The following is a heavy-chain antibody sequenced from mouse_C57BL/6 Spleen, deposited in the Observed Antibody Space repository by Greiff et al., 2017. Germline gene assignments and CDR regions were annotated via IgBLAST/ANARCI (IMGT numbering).Heavy chain of an antibody. V-gene: IGHV1-80*01. CDR2: IYPGDGDT. CDR3: ARSSFYAMDD. Sequence: VQLQQSGAELVKPGASVKISCKASGYAFSSYWMNWGKQRPGKGLEWIGQIYPGDGDTNYNGKFKGKATLTADKSSSTAYMQLSSLTSEDSAVYFCARSSFYAMDDWGQGTSVTVSS. J-gene: IGHJ4*01. CDR1: GYAFSSYW.